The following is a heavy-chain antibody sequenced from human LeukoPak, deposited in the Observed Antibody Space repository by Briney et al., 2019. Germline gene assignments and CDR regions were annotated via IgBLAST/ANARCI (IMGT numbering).Heavy chain of an antibody. CDR2: IYYSGST. J-gene: IGHJ4*02. D-gene: IGHD3-22*01. CDR3: ARRVSDPLKVDY. CDR1: GGSISSYY. V-gene: IGHV4-59*08. Sequence: SETLSLTCTVSGGSISSYYWSWIRQPPGKGLEWIGYIYYSGSTNYNPSLKSRITISVDTSKNQFSLKLSSVTAADTAVYYCARRVSDPLKVDYWGQGTLVTVSS.